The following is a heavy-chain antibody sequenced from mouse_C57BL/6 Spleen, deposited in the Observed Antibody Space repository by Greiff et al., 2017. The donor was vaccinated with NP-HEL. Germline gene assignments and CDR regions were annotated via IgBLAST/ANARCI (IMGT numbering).Heavy chain of an antibody. CDR3: ARAGIYYDYDDYVDY. Sequence: QVQLQQSGAELVRPGTSVKVSCKASGYAFTNYLIEWVKQRPGQGLEWIGVINPGSGGTNYNEKFKGKATLTADKSSSTAYMQLSSLTSEDSAVYFWARAGIYYDYDDYVDYWGQGTTLTVSS. D-gene: IGHD2-4*01. J-gene: IGHJ2*01. V-gene: IGHV1-54*01. CDR1: GYAFTNYL. CDR2: INPGSGGT.